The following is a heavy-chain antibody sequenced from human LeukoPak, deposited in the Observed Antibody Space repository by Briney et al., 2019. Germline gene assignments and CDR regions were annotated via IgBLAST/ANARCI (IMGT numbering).Heavy chain of an antibody. D-gene: IGHD3-22*01. Sequence: GRSLRLSCAASGFTFDDYAMHWVRQAPGKGLEWVSGISWNSGSIGYADSVKGRFTISRDNAKHSLYLQMNSLRAEDTALYYCAKTCFEISYDSSGCFDYWGQGTLVTVSS. V-gene: IGHV3-9*01. CDR2: ISWNSGSI. CDR3: AKTCFEISYDSSGCFDY. J-gene: IGHJ4*02. CDR1: GFTFDDYA.